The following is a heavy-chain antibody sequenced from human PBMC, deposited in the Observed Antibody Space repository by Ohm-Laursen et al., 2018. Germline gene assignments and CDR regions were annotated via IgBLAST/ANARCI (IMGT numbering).Heavy chain of an antibody. V-gene: IGHV3-7*01. J-gene: IGHJ4*02. CDR2: IKQDGSEK. Sequence: SLRLSCAASGFTFSSYWMSWVRQAPGKGLEWVANIKQDGSEKYYVDSVKGRFTISRDNAKNSLYLQMNSLRAEDTAVYYCARDGDGYYYDSSGYAYFDYWGQGTLVTVSS. D-gene: IGHD3-22*01. CDR1: GFTFSSYW. CDR3: ARDGDGYYYDSSGYAYFDY.